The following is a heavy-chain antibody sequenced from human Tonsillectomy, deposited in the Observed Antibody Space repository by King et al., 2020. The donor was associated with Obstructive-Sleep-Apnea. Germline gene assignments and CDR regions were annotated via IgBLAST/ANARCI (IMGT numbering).Heavy chain of an antibody. D-gene: IGHD1-26*01. CDR3: ARGPYQGATTAVIDY. CDR2: LCTAGDT. V-gene: IGHV3-13*01. J-gene: IGHJ4*02. Sequence: VQLVESGGGLVQPGGSLRLSCAASGFTFSSYDMHWVRQATGKGLEWVSALCTAGDTYYLGSVKGRFTISREDAKNSLYLQMNSLRAGDTAVYYCARGPYQGATTAVIDYWGQGTLVTVSS. CDR1: GFTFSSYD.